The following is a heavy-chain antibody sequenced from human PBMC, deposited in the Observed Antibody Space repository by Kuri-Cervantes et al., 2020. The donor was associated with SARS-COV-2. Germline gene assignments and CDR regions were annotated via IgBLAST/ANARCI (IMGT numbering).Heavy chain of an antibody. D-gene: IGHD4-17*01. J-gene: IGHJ4*02. CDR3: AKIDYGDYGSSFDY. V-gene: IGHV3-9*01. CDR1: GFTFDDYA. CDR2: ISWNSGSI. Sequence: GGSLRLSCAASGFTFDDYAMHWVRQAPGKGLEWVSGISWNSGSIGYADSVKGRFTISRDNAKNSLYLQMNSLRAEDTALYYCAKIDYGDYGSSFDYWGQGAPVTVSS.